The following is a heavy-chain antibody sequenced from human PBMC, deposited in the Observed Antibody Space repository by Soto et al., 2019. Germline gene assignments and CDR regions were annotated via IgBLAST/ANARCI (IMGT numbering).Heavy chain of an antibody. V-gene: IGHV1-18*01. CDR3: ARAEYYYYGMDV. CDR2: ISAYNGNT. J-gene: IGHJ6*02. Sequence: ASVKVSCKASGYTFTSYGISWLRQAPGQGPEWMGWISAYNGNTNYAQKLQGRVTMTTDTSTSTAYMELRSLRSDDTAVYYCARAEYYYYGMDVWGQGTTVTVSS. CDR1: GYTFTSYG.